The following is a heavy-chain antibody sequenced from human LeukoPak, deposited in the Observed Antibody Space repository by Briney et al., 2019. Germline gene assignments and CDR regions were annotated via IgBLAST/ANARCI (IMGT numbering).Heavy chain of an antibody. Sequence: GGSLRLSCAASGFTFSSYWMSWVRQAPGKGLEWVGRIKSKTDGGTTDYAAPVKGRFTISRDDSKNTLYLQMNSLKTEDTAVYYCTRRMTTSHYYYMDVWGKGTTVTVSS. CDR3: TRRMTTSHYYYMDV. V-gene: IGHV3-15*01. J-gene: IGHJ6*03. CDR1: GFTFSSYW. D-gene: IGHD4-11*01. CDR2: IKSKTDGGTT.